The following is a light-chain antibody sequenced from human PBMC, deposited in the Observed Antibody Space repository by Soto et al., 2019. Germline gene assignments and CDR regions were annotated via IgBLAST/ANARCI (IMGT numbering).Light chain of an antibody. J-gene: IGKJ1*01. V-gene: IGKV3-20*01. CDR2: LAS. CDR1: QSVSSSY. Sequence: EIVLTQSPGTLSLYPGEGATLSCRASQSVSSSYLAWYQQKPGQAPRLLIYLASSRAPGIPDRFSGSGSGTEFSLTINSLQPDDFAAYYCLQYYSSTRTFGQGTKVDIK. CDR3: LQYYSSTRT.